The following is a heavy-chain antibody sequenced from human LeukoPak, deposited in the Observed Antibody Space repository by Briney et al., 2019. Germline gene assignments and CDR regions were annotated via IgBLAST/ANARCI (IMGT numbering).Heavy chain of an antibody. V-gene: IGHV4-39*01. CDR3: ARRENTDSSDVKGAFDM. CDR2: IYYSGST. J-gene: IGHJ3*02. D-gene: IGHD3-22*01. CDR1: GGSISRSTYY. Sequence: KASETLSLTCTVSGGSISRSTYYWSWIRQPPGKGLEWIGSIYYSGSTFYNPSLKSRVTISADTSKNQFSLKLSSVTAADTAVCYCARRENTDSSDVKGAFDMWGQGTMVTVSS.